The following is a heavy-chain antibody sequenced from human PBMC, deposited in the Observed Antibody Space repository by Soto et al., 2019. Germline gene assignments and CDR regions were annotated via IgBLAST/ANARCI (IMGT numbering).Heavy chain of an antibody. CDR1: GYTFTGYY. CDR2: INPNSGGT. Sequence: QVQLVQSGAEVKKPGASVKVSCKASGYTFTGYYMHWVRQAPGQGLEWMGWINPNSGGTNYAQKLQGRVTMTTDTSTSTAYMELRSLRSDDTAVYYCARVHYYDSSGYSPMDYWGQGTLVTVSS. CDR3: ARVHYYDSSGYSPMDY. J-gene: IGHJ4*02. V-gene: IGHV1-2*02. D-gene: IGHD3-22*01.